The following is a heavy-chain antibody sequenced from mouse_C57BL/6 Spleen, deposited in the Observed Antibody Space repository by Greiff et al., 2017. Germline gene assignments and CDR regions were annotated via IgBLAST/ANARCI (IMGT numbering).Heavy chain of an antibody. J-gene: IGHJ3*01. CDR3: ATYDYDGFAY. Sequence: VNVVESGAELVKPGASVKMSCKASGYTFTTYPIEWMKQNHGKSLEWIGNFHPYNDDTKYNEKFKGKATLTVEKSSSPVYLELSRLTSDDSAVYYCATYDYDGFAYWGQGTLVTVSA. D-gene: IGHD2-4*01. CDR2: FHPYNDDT. V-gene: IGHV1-47*01. CDR1: GYTFTTYP.